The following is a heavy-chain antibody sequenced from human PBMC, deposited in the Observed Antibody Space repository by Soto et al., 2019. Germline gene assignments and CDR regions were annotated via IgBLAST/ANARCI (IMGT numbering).Heavy chain of an antibody. CDR2: IYTSGST. J-gene: IGHJ5*02. CDR3: SRERLDGNDWFDP. Sequence: QVQLQESGPGLVKPSETLSLTCTVSCGSISSYYWSCIRQPAGKGLEWIGRIYTSGSTNYNPSLKSRVTMSVDTSKNQFSRKLSSVTAADTSGYYCSRERLDGNDWFDPWGQGTLVTVSS. CDR1: CGSISSYY. V-gene: IGHV4-4*07. D-gene: IGHD6-25*01.